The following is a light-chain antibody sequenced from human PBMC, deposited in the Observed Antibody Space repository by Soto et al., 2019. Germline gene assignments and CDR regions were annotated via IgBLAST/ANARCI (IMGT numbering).Light chain of an antibody. CDR3: SSYAGSSVPVA. V-gene: IGLV2-8*01. J-gene: IGLJ2*01. CDR1: SSDVGGYNF. Sequence: QSALTQPPSASGSPGQSVTISCTGASSDVGGYNFVSWYQQHPGKAPKLMIYDVTKRPSGVPDRFSGSKSGNTASLTVSGLQADDEADSYCSSYAGSSVPVAFGGGTKVTVL. CDR2: DVT.